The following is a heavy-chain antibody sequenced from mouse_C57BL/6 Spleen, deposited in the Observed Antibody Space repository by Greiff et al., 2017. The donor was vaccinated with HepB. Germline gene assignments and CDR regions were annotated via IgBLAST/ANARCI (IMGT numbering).Heavy chain of an antibody. CDR2: IDPETGGT. CDR1: GYTFTDYE. CDR3: TRKTPVVAFDY. D-gene: IGHD1-1*01. J-gene: IGHJ2*01. Sequence: QVQLQQSGAELVRPGASVTLSCKASGYTFTDYEMHWVKQTPVHGLEWIGAIDPETGGTAYNQKFKGKAILTADKSSSTAYMELRSLTSEDSAVYYCTRKTPVVAFDYWGQGTTLTVSS. V-gene: IGHV1-15*01.